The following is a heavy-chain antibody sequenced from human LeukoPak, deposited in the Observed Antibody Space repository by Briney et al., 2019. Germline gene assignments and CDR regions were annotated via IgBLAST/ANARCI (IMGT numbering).Heavy chain of an antibody. CDR2: ISSSSSYI. J-gene: IGHJ6*03. Sequence: GGSLRLSCAASGFTLSTYWMSWVRQAPGKGLEWVSSISSSSSYIYYADSVKGRFTISRDNAKNSLYLQMNSLRAEDTAVYYCARGKELYDILTGYYRGDYYYYMDVWGKGTTVTVSS. V-gene: IGHV3-21*01. D-gene: IGHD3-9*01. CDR1: GFTLSTYW. CDR3: ARGKELYDILTGYYRGDYYYYMDV.